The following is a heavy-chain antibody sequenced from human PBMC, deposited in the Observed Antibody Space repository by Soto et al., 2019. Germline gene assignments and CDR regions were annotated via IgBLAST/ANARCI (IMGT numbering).Heavy chain of an antibody. J-gene: IGHJ4*02. CDR3: AGGIAVADLFY. Sequence: EVQLVESGGGLVQPGGSLRLSCAASGFTVRSNCMSWVRPAPGKGLEWAAVIYCGGSTDYAVSLKSRFTISRDNSKHTLYLQLNSLRAEDTAVYYCAGGIAVADLFYWGQGTMGSVSS. D-gene: IGHD6-19*01. CDR1: GFTVRSNC. CDR2: IYCGGST. V-gene: IGHV3-66*01.